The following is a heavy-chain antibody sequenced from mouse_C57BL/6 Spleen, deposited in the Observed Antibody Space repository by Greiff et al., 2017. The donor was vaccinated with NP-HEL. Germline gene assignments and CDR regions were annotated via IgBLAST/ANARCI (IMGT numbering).Heavy chain of an antibody. CDR3: ARSDYYGSSDLYFDV. CDR2: INPNNGGT. V-gene: IGHV1-18*01. J-gene: IGHJ1*03. Sequence: EVQLQQSGPELVKPGASVKIPCKASGYTFTDYNMDWVKQSHGKSLEWIGDINPNNGGTIYNQKFKGKATLTVDKSSSTAYMELRSLTSEDTAVYYWARSDYYGSSDLYFDVWGTGTTVTVSS. CDR1: GYTFTDYN. D-gene: IGHD1-1*01.